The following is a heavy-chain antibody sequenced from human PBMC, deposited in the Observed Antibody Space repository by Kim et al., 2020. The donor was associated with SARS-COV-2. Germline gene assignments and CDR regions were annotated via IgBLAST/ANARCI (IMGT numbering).Heavy chain of an antibody. V-gene: IGHV1-18*01. Sequence: ASVKVSCKASGYTFTSYGISWVRQAPGQGLEWMGWISAYNGNTNYAQKLQGRVTMTTDTSTSTAYMELRSLRSDDTAVYYCARDRPDRRYCSSTSCSQLDYWGQGTLVTVSS. CDR1: GYTFTSYG. D-gene: IGHD2-2*01. J-gene: IGHJ4*02. CDR3: ARDRPDRRYCSSTSCSQLDY. CDR2: ISAYNGNT.